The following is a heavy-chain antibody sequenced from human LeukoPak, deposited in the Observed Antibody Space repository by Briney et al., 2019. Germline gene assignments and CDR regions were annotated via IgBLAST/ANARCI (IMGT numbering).Heavy chain of an antibody. D-gene: IGHD1-26*01. Sequence: NPGGSLRLSCAASGFTFSDYYMSWIRQAPGKGLEWVSYISSSGSTIYYADSVKGRFTISRDNAKNSLYLQMNSLRAEDTAVYYCARGWDPVWINWFDPWGQGTLVTVSS. CDR3: ARGWDPVWINWFDP. CDR1: GFTFSDYY. CDR2: ISSSGSTI. J-gene: IGHJ5*02. V-gene: IGHV3-11*04.